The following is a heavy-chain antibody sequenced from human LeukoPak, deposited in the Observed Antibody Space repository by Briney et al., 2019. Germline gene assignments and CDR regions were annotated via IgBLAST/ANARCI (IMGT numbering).Heavy chain of an antibody. CDR1: GFTFDDYG. Sequence: GGSLRLSCAASGFTFDDYGMSWVRQAPGKGLEWVSGINWNGGSTGYGDSVKGRFTISRDNAKNSLYLQMNSLRAEDTAVYYCARRDDYNYHYYYMDVWGKGTTVTVSS. CDR2: INWNGGST. J-gene: IGHJ6*03. D-gene: IGHD5-24*01. CDR3: ARRDDYNYHYYYMDV. V-gene: IGHV3-20*04.